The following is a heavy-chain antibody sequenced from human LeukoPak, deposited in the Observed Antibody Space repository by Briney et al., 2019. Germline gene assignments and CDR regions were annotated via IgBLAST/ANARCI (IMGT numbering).Heavy chain of an antibody. CDR2: ISSSGDTV. CDR3: ARQVQEWPGGY. D-gene: IGHD1-1*01. Sequence: SGGSLRLSCAASGFIFSDYYMSWIRQAPGKGLEWLSYISSSGDTVYYADSVKGRFTISRDNAKNSLYLQMNSLRAEDTAMYYCARQVQEWPGGYWGQGTLVTVSS. J-gene: IGHJ4*02. V-gene: IGHV3-11*01. CDR1: GFIFSDYY.